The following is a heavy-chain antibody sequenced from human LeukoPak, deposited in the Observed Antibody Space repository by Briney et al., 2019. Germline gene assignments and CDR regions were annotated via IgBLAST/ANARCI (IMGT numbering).Heavy chain of an antibody. J-gene: IGHJ4*02. V-gene: IGHV3-48*03. CDR1: GFTFSSYE. D-gene: IGHD3-22*01. CDR3: ARGRSNYYESSGYYYPFDY. CDR2: ISSSSRTI. Sequence: GGSLRLSCAASGFTFSSYEMNWVRQAPGKGLEWVSYISSSSRTIYYADSVKGRFTISRDNAKNSPYLQMNSLRAEDTAVYYCARGRSNYYESSGYYYPFDYWGQGTLVTVSS.